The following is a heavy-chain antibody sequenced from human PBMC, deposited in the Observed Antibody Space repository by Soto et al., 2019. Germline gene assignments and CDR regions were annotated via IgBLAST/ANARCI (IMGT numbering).Heavy chain of an antibody. D-gene: IGHD5-12*01. CDR3: ARDVSRGYDFEVTGSYAFDI. V-gene: IGHV4-31*03. CDR2: IYYSGST. J-gene: IGHJ3*02. CDR1: GGSISSGGYY. Sequence: PSETLSLTCTVSGGSISSGGYYWSWIRQHPGKGLEWIGYIYYSGSTYYNPSLKSRVTISVDTSKNQFSLKLSSVTAEDTAVYYCARDVSRGYDFEVTGSYAFDIWGQGTMVTVSS.